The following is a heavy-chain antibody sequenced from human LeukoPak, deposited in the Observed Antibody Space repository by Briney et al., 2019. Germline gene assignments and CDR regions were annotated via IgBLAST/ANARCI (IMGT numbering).Heavy chain of an antibody. CDR2: ISGSGDNT. CDR3: AKGWQGYYTTWLDS. J-gene: IGHJ4*02. V-gene: IGHV3-23*01. Sequence: GGSLRLSCAASGFTFSSYAMSWVRQAPGQGLERVSVISGSGDNTYYADSVKGRFTTSRDNFKNTLYLQMNSLRAEDTAVYYCAKGWQGYYTTWLDSWGQGTLVTVSS. CDR1: GFTFSSYA. D-gene: IGHD3-10*01.